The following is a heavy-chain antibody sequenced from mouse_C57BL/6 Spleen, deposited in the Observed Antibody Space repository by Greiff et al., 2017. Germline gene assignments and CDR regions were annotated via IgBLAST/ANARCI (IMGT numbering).Heavy chain of an antibody. D-gene: IGHD2-4*01. J-gene: IGHJ1*03. V-gene: IGHV1-18*01. CDR3: ARNDYVPYWYFDV. CDR2: INPNNGGT. Sequence: EVKLQESGPELVKPGASVKIPCKASGYTFTDYNMDWVKQSHGKSLEWIGDINPNNGGTIYNQKFKGKATLTVDKSSSTAYMELRSLTSEDTAVYYCARNDYVPYWYFDVWGTGTTVTVSS. CDR1: GYTFTDYN.